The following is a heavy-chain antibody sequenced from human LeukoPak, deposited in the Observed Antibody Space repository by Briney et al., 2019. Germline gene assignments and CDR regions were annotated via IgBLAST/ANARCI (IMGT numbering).Heavy chain of an antibody. V-gene: IGHV1-2*02. CDR1: GYTFTNYG. CDR2: INPNSGGT. D-gene: IGHD6-13*01. J-gene: IGHJ5*02. Sequence: ASVKVSCKASGYTFTNYGIGWVRQAPGQGLEWMGWINPNSGGTNYAQKFQGRVTMTRDTSISTAYMELSRLRSDDTAVYYCARIGGRAAAGKNWFDPWGQGTLVTVSS. CDR3: ARIGGRAAAGKNWFDP.